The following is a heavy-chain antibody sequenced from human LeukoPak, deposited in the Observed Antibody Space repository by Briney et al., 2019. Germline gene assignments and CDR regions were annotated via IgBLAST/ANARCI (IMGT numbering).Heavy chain of an antibody. Sequence: SETLSLTCTVSGGSISSSSYYWGWICQPPGKGLEWIGSIYYSGSTYYNPSLKSRVTISVDTSKNQFSLNLSSVTAADTAVYFCARDEGSSYPFDYWGQGTLVTVSS. V-gene: IGHV4-39*07. CDR3: ARDEGSSYPFDY. CDR1: GGSISSSSYY. CDR2: IYYSGST. D-gene: IGHD2-2*01. J-gene: IGHJ4*02.